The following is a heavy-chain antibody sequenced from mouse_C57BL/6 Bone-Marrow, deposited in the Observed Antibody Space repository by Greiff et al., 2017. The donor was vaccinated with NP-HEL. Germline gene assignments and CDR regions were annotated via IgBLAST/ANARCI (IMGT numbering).Heavy chain of an antibody. Sequence: QVQLQQSGAELVRPGASVTLSCKASGYTFTDYEMHWVKQTPVHGLEWIGAIDPETGGTAYNQKFKGKAILTADKSSSTAYMELRSLTSEDSAVYYCTTVVAPYWYFDVWGTGTTVTVSA. J-gene: IGHJ1*03. V-gene: IGHV1-15*01. CDR2: IDPETGGT. D-gene: IGHD1-1*01. CDR3: TTVVAPYWYFDV. CDR1: GYTFTDYE.